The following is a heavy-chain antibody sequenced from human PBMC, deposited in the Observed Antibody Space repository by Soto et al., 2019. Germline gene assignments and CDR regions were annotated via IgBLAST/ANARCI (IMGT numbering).Heavy chain of an antibody. D-gene: IGHD3-10*01. CDR3: ARPKRDPYGSRSHPSYYYYMDV. Sequence: QLQLQESGPGLVKPSETLSLTCTVSGGSISSSSYYWGWIRQPPGKGLEWIGSIYYSGSTYYNPSLKSRVTISVDTSKNQFSLKLSSVTAADTAVYYCARPKRDPYGSRSHPSYYYYMDVWGKGTTVTVSS. CDR1: GGSISSSSYY. J-gene: IGHJ6*03. V-gene: IGHV4-39*01. CDR2: IYYSGST.